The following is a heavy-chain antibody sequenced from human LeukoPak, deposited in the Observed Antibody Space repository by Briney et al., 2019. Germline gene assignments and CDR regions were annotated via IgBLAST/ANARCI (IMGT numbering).Heavy chain of an antibody. J-gene: IGHJ4*02. CDR3: ARDQDGSGSLFDY. CDR2: IYYSGGT. CDR1: GGSISSYY. V-gene: IGHV4-59*01. Sequence: SETLSLTCTVSGGSISSYYWSWIRQPPGKGLEWIGYIYYSGGTNYNPSLKSRVTISVDTSKNQFSLKLSSVTAADTAVYYCARDQDGSGSLFDYWGQGTLVTVSS. D-gene: IGHD3-10*01.